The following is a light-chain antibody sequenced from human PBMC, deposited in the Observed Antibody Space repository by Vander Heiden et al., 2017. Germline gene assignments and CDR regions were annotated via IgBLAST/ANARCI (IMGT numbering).Light chain of an antibody. CDR1: SSDVGTYNL. CDR2: DVN. V-gene: IGLV2-23*02. Sequence: QSALTQPASVSGSPGQSNTISCTGTSSDVGTYNLVSWYQQHPGKAPKLMIYDVNKRPSGVSNRFSGSKSGNTASLTISGLQAEDEADYYCCSYAGSSTFEVFGGGTRLTVL. J-gene: IGLJ3*02. CDR3: CSYAGSSTFEV.